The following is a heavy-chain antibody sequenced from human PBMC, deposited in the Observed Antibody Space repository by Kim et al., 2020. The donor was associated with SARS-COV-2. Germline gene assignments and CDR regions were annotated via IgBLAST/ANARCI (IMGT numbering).Heavy chain of an antibody. CDR1: GFTFSSYA. V-gene: IGHV3-23*01. J-gene: IGHJ6*02. Sequence: GGSLRLSCAASGFTFSSYAMSWVRQAPGKGLEWVSAISGSGGSTYYADSVKGRFTISRDNSKNTLYLQMNSLRAEDTAVYYCAKDGDSSGYYYYYYYYGMDVWGQGTTVTVSS. CDR3: AKDGDSSGYYYYYYYYGMDV. D-gene: IGHD3-22*01. CDR2: ISGSGGST.